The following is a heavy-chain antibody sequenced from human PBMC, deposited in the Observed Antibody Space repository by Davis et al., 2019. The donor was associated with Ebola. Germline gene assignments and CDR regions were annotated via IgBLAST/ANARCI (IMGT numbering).Heavy chain of an antibody. J-gene: IGHJ4*02. CDR2: INPKNGDT. CDR1: GYTFTSYD. D-gene: IGHD1-26*01. CDR3: AKQRGVGAIDYDY. Sequence: AASVKVSCKASGYTFTSYDINWVRQATGQGLEWMGRINPKNGDTNYAQKLQGRVTMTTDTSTSTAYMELRSLRSDDTAVYYCAKQRGVGAIDYDYWGRGTVVTVSS. V-gene: IGHV1-18*01.